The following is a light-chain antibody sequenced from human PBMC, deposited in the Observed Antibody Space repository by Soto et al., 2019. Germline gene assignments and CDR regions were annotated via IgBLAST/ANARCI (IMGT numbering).Light chain of an antibody. CDR3: QQYGSSGT. J-gene: IGKJ1*01. V-gene: IGKV3-20*01. Sequence: SQGEGATLSGRASQSLSSNFLAWYQQRPGQAPRLLIYAASSRATGIPDRFSGSGSGTDFTLTISRLEPEDFAVYYCQQYGSSGTFGQGTKVDIK. CDR2: AAS. CDR1: QSLSSNF.